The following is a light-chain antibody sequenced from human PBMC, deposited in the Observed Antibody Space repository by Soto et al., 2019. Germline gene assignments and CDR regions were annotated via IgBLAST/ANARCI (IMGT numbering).Light chain of an antibody. CDR2: GAS. CDR1: QSVSSSY. Sequence: EIVLTQSPGTLSLSPGERATLSCRASQSVSSSYLAWYQQKPGQAPRLLIYGASSRATGIQDRFSGSGSGTDFTLTISRLEPEDCAVYYCQHYYSSPKYTCGQGTKLEIK. CDR3: QHYYSSPKYT. J-gene: IGKJ2*01. V-gene: IGKV3-20*01.